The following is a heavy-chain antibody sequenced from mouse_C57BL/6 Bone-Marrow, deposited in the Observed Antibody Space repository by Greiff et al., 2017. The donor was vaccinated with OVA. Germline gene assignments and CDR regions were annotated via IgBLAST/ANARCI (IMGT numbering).Heavy chain of an antibody. D-gene: IGHD1-1*01. CDR3: ARGTTVVAGSYYAMDY. V-gene: IGHV1-76*01. J-gene: IGHJ4*01. CDR2: IYPGSGNT. Sequence: VQLQQSGAELVRPGASVKLSCKASGYTFTDYYINWVKQRPGQGLEWIARIYPGSGNTYYNEKFKGKATLTAEKSSSTAYMQLSSLTSEDSAVYFCARGTTVVAGSYYAMDYWGQGTSVTVSS. CDR1: GYTFTDYY.